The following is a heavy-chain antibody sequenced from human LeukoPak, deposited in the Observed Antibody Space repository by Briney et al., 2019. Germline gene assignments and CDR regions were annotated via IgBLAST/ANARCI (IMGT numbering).Heavy chain of an antibody. V-gene: IGHV4-59*01. CDR2: IYYSGST. D-gene: IGHD3-10*01. CDR1: GGSISSYY. J-gene: IGHJ4*02. CDR3: ARDRAHYGSGRYHFDY. Sequence: SETLSLTCTVSGGSISSYYWSWIRQPPGKGLEWIGYIYYSGSTNYNPSLKSRVTISVDTSKNQFSLKLSSVTAADTAVYYCARDRAHYGSGRYHFDYWGQGTLVTVSS.